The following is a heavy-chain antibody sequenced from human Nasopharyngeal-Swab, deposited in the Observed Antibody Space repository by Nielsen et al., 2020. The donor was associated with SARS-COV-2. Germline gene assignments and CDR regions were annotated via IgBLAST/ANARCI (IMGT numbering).Heavy chain of an antibody. V-gene: IGHV3-23*01. CDR3: AKYRYCGYAPGDY. J-gene: IGHJ4*02. CDR2: ISSSGGST. CDR1: GFTFSSNA. D-gene: IGHD5-12*01. Sequence: GESLKISCAASGFTFSSNAMNWVRQAPGKGLEWVSAISSSGGSTYYADSVKGRFTISRDNPKNTLYLQMNSLRAEDTAVYYCAKYRYCGYAPGDYWGQGTLVTVSS.